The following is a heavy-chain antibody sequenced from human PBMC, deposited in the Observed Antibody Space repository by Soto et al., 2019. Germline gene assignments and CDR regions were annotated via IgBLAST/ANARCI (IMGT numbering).Heavy chain of an antibody. D-gene: IGHD3-22*01. CDR3: ARDPTYYYDSSGSAPFFFDY. Sequence: PGGSLRLSCAASGFTFSSYAMHWVRQAPGKGLEWVAVISYDGSNKYYADSVKGRFTISRDNSKNTLYLQMNSLRAEDTAVYYCARDPTYYYDSSGSAPFFFDYWGQGTLVTVSS. CDR2: ISYDGSNK. CDR1: GFTFSSYA. V-gene: IGHV3-30-3*01. J-gene: IGHJ4*02.